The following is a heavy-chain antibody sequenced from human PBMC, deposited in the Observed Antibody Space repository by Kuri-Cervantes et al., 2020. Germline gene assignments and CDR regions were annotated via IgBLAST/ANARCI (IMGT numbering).Heavy chain of an antibody. V-gene: IGHV3-72*01. J-gene: IGHJ4*02. D-gene: IGHD5-18*01. CDR3: ARGAAMGKPFDY. Sequence: GESLKISCAASGFTFSDFYMDWVRQTPGKGLEWVGRIRNKANSYTTDYAASIKGRFTVSRDDSKNSLYLQMNGLRAEDTAVYYCARGAAMGKPFDYWGQGTLVTVSS. CDR2: IRNKANSYTT. CDR1: GFTFSDFY.